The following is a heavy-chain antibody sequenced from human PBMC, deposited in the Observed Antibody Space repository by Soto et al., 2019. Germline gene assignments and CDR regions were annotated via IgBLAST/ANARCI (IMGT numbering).Heavy chain of an antibody. CDR3: ASNGEQQLVHPTYYYYGMDV. Sequence: GESLKISCKGSGYSFTSYWISWVRQMPGKGLEWMGRIDPSDSYTNYSPSFQGHVTISADKSISIAYLQWSSLKASDTAMYYCASNGEQQLVHPTYYYYGMDVWGQGTTVTVSS. CDR2: IDPSDSYT. D-gene: IGHD6-13*01. J-gene: IGHJ6*02. CDR1: GYSFTSYW. V-gene: IGHV5-10-1*01.